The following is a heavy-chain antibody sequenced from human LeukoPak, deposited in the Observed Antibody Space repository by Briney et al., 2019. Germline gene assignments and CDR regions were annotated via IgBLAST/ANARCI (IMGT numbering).Heavy chain of an antibody. Sequence: SETLSLTCTVSGGSISSYYWSWIRQPPGKGLEWIGYIYYSGSTNYNPSLKSRVTISVDTSKNQFSLKLSSVTAADTAVYYCARVGEARAGDVYYFDYWGQGTLVTVSS. V-gene: IGHV4-59*01. J-gene: IGHJ4*02. CDR1: GGSISSYY. D-gene: IGHD4-17*01. CDR2: IYYSGST. CDR3: ARVGEARAGDVYYFDY.